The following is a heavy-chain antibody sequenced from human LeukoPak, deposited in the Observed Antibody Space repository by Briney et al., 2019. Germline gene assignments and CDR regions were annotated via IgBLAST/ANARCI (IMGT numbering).Heavy chain of an antibody. CDR1: GFTFSSYA. CDR2: ISGSGGST. J-gene: IGHJ5*02. V-gene: IGHV3-23*01. D-gene: IGHD3-9*01. Sequence: EGSLRLSCAASGFTFSSYAMSWVRQAPGKGLEWVSAISGSGGSTYDADSVKGRFTISRDNSKNALYLQMNSLRAEDTAVYYCAKDGSGDILTGSNWFDPWGQGTLVTVSS. CDR3: AKDGSGDILTGSNWFDP.